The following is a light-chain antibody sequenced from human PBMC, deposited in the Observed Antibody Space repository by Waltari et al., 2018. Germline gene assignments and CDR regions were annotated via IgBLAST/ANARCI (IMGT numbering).Light chain of an antibody. V-gene: IGKV1-39*01. Sequence: DIQVTQSPSSLSASVGDRVTITCRTSENVNNYLNWYQQKPGTAPKVLIYKASTLQGGVPPRFSGTGFGTEYTFTINYLQSDDVATYYCQQGYGTPRTFGRGTNVEI. CDR1: ENVNNY. CDR2: KAS. J-gene: IGKJ1*01. CDR3: QQGYGTPRT.